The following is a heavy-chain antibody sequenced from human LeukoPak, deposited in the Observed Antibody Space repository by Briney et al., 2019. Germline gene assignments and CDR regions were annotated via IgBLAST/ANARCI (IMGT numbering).Heavy chain of an antibody. J-gene: IGHJ4*02. D-gene: IGHD5-12*01. CDR3: ARGPVYSGYVDY. CDR1: GGSISSYY. V-gene: IGHV4-4*07. Sequence: SETLSLTCTVSGGSISSYYWSWIRQPAGKGLEWIGRIYTSGSTNYNPSLKSRVTMSVDTSKNQFSLRLSSVTAADTAVYYCARGPVYSGYVDYWGQGTLVTVSS. CDR2: IYTSGST.